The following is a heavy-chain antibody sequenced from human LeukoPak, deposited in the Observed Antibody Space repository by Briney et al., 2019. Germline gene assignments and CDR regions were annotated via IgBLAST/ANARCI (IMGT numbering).Heavy chain of an antibody. Sequence: SVKVSCKASGGTFSSYAISWVRQAPGQGLEWMGGIIPIFGTANYAQKFQGRVTITADESTSTAYMELSSLRSEDTAVYYCAGVLRYFDWLLGYXXWGQXXLVT. CDR1: GGTFSSYA. CDR2: IIPIFGTA. CDR3: AGVLRYFDWLLGYXX. J-gene: IGHJ1*01. V-gene: IGHV1-69*13. D-gene: IGHD3-9*01.